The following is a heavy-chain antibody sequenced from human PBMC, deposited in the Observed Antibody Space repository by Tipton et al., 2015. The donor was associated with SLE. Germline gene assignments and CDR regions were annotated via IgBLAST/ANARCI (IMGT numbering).Heavy chain of an antibody. Sequence: QLVQSGAEAKKPGESLKISCEISGYNFDTYWVGWVRQLPGKGLDWVGIVYHGDSDTRYSPSFQGQVTISADKSISTVYLQWSSLKASDTAVYYCARSGSSSLDHWGQGTLVTVSS. V-gene: IGHV5-51*03. D-gene: IGHD6-6*01. CDR1: GYNFDTYW. CDR3: ARSGSSSLDH. J-gene: IGHJ4*02. CDR2: VYHGDSDT.